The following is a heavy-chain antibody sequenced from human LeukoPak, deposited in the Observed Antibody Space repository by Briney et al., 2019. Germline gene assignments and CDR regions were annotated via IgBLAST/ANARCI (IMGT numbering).Heavy chain of an antibody. V-gene: IGHV3-7*01. CDR3: VGYSQFDY. J-gene: IGHJ4*02. D-gene: IGHD5-24*01. CDR1: GFVFSAYW. CDR2: IKQDGSVS. Sequence: GGSLRLSCAASGFVFSAYWMSWARLAPGKGLEWVANIKQDGSVSQYVDSVKGRFTISRDNAKNSVYLQMDSLRAEDTAVYYCVGYSQFDYWSQGTLVTVSS.